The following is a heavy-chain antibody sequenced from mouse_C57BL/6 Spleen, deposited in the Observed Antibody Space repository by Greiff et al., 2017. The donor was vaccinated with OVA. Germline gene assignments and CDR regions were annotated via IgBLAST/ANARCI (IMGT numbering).Heavy chain of an antibody. CDR3: ARDGGNYLYAMDY. Sequence: VQLQQSGPELVKPGASVKISCKASGYAFSSSWMNWVKQRPGKGLEWIGRIYPGDGDTNYNGKVKGKATLTADKASSKAYMQLSSLTSEDSAVYFCARDGGNYLYAMDYWGQGTSVTVSS. D-gene: IGHD1-1*02. J-gene: IGHJ4*01. CDR1: GYAFSSSW. CDR2: IYPGDGDT. V-gene: IGHV1-82*01.